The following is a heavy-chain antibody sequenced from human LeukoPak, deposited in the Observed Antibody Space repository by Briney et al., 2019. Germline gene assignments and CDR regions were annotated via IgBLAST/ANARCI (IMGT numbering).Heavy chain of an antibody. V-gene: IGHV3-23*01. CDR1: GFTFSSYA. CDR2: ISGSGGST. J-gene: IGHJ4*02. D-gene: IGHD3-10*01. Sequence: PGGSLRLSCAASGFTFSSYAMSWVRQAPGKGLEWVSAISGSGGSTYYADSVKGRFTIARDNSKNTLYLQMNSLRGEDTAVYYCAKRMGSGSLYFDYWGQGTLVTVSS. CDR3: AKRMGSGSLYFDY.